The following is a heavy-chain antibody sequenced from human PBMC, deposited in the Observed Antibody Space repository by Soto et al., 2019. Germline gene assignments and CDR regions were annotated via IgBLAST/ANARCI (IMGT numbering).Heavy chain of an antibody. CDR3: AKDRKSGSGWYWDY. D-gene: IGHD6-19*01. CDR2: ISGSGGST. J-gene: IGHJ4*02. V-gene: IGHV3-23*01. CDR1: GFTFSSYA. Sequence: VQVLESGGGLVQPGGSLRLSCAVSGFTFSSYAMSWVRQAPGKGLEWVSGISGSGGSTYSADSVKGRFTISRDNSKNTLYLQMNSLRAEDTAVYYCAKDRKSGSGWYWDYWGQGTLVNVSS.